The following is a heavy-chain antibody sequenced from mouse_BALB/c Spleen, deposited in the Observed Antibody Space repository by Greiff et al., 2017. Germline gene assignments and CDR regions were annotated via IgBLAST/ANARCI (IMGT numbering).Heavy chain of an antibody. CDR2: INPGSGGT. CDR3: ARGDYYGWYFDV. V-gene: IGHV1-54*03. CDR1: GYAFTNYL. J-gene: IGHJ1*01. Sequence: QVQLKESGAELVRPGTSVKVSCKASGYAFTNYLIEWVKQRPGQGLEWIGVINPGSGGTNYNEKFKGKATLTADKSSSTAYMQLSSLTSDDSAVYFCARGDYYGWYFDVWGAGTTVTVSS. D-gene: IGHD1-1*01.